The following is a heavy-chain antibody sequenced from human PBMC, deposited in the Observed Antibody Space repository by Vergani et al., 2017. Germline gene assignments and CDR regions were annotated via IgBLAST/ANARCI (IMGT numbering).Heavy chain of an antibody. D-gene: IGHD3-22*01. Sequence: VQLVESGGGVVQPGGSLRLSCAASGFTFSSYGMHWVRQAPGKGLEWVAFIRYDGSNNYYAESVKGRFTISRDNSKDTLYLQMNSLRAEDTAVYYCAKDQDSSGYYYSRAFDIWGQGTMVTVSP. V-gene: IGHV3-30*02. CDR3: AKDQDSSGYYYSRAFDI. J-gene: IGHJ3*02. CDR1: GFTFSSYG. CDR2: IRYDGSNN.